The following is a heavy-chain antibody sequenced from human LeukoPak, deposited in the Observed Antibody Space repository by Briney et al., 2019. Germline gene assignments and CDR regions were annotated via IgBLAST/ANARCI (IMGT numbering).Heavy chain of an antibody. Sequence: RGASVKVSCKASGGTFSSYAISWVRQAPGQGLEWMGGIIPIFGTANYAQKFQGRVTITADESTGTAYMELSSLRSEDTAVYYCAREYSSSWIDAFDIWGQGTMVTVSS. V-gene: IGHV1-69*13. CDR2: IIPIFGTA. CDR3: AREYSSSWIDAFDI. D-gene: IGHD6-13*01. CDR1: GGTFSSYA. J-gene: IGHJ3*02.